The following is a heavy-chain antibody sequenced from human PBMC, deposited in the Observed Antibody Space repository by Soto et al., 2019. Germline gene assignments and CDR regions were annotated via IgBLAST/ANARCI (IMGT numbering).Heavy chain of an antibody. V-gene: IGHV1-69*13. CDR2: IIPIFGTA. J-gene: IGHJ5*02. CDR1: GGTFSSYA. Sequence: SVKVSCKASGGTFSSYAISWVRQAPGQGLEWMGGIIPIFGTANYAQKFQGRVTITADESTSTAYMELSSLRSEDTAAYYCARDLHSSSWYSWFDPWGQGTLVTVSS. CDR3: ARDLHSSSWYSWFDP. D-gene: IGHD6-13*01.